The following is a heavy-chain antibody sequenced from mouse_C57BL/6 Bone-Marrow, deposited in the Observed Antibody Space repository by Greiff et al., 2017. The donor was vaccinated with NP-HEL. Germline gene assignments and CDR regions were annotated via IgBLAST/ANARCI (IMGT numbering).Heavy chain of an antibody. CDR1: GYSFTGYY. J-gene: IGHJ3*02. CDR2: INPSTGGT. V-gene: IGHV1-42*01. D-gene: IGHD3-3*01. Sequence: VQLKQSGPELVKPGASVKISCKASGYSFTGYYMNWVKQSPEKSLEWIGEINPSTGGTTYNQKFKAKATLTVDKSSSTAYMQLKSLTSEDSAVYYCARMGDRWGQGTLVTVSA. CDR3: ARMGDR.